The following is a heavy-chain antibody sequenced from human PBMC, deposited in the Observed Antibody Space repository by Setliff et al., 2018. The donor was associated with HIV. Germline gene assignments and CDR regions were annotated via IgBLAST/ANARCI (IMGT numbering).Heavy chain of an antibody. CDR2: INHSGST. CDR1: GGSFNGYS. CDR3: ARKPDSRNWFDP. J-gene: IGHJ5*02. V-gene: IGHV4-34*01. Sequence: PSETLSLTCAVYGGSFNGYSWTWIRQPPGKGLEWIGGINHSGSTNYNPSLKSRVTISVDTSKNHFSLKLRSVTAADTAVYYCARKPDSRNWFDPWGQGTLVTVS.